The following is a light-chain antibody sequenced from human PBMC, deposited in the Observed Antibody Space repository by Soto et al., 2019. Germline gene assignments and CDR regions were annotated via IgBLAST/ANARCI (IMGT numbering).Light chain of an antibody. Sequence: DIQVTQSPPTLSASVGDRVTITCRASQTISTWMAWYQQKPGKAPKLPVYDASTLQSGVASRFSGSGSGTEFTLIISGLQPDDSATYYCQQYTNTNNPWMLGQGTKVDIK. J-gene: IGKJ1*01. CDR1: QTISTW. CDR3: QQYTNTNNPWM. CDR2: DAS. V-gene: IGKV1-5*01.